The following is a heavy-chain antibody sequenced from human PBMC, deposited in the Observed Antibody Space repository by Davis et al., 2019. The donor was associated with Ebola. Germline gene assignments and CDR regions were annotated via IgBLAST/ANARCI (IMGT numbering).Heavy chain of an antibody. J-gene: IGHJ4*02. CDR3: ARADIVGVVIATWFDY. Sequence: AASVKVSCKASGYTFTSYGISWVRQAPGQGLEWMGWISAYNGNTNYAQKLQGRVTMTTATSTSTAYMGLRSLRSDDTAVYYCARADIVGVVIATWFDYWGQGTLVTVSS. V-gene: IGHV1-18*01. D-gene: IGHD2-15*01. CDR2: ISAYNGNT. CDR1: GYTFTSYG.